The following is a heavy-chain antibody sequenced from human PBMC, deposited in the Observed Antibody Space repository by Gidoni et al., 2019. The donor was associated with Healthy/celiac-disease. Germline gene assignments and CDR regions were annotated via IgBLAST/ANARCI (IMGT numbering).Heavy chain of an antibody. CDR2: VIPIFGTE. CDR1: GGTCSSYA. CDR3: ARASYYYDSSGYYPAYYFDY. V-gene: IGHV1-69*06. Sequence: QVKLVQSGAEGKKPGSSVKVSCKASGGTCSSYAISWVRQATGQGTEWMGGVIPIFGTENYAQKFQGRVTITADKSTRTAYMELSSLRSEDKAVYYCARASYYYDSSGYYPAYYFDYWGQGTLVTVSS. D-gene: IGHD3-22*01. J-gene: IGHJ4*02.